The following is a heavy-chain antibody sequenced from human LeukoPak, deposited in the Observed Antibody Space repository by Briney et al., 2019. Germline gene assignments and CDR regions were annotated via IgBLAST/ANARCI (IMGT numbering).Heavy chain of an antibody. V-gene: IGHV1-2*06. J-gene: IGHJ6*02. CDR2: INPNSGGT. CDR3: ARYGCDSDFCLYFYYYGLDV. Sequence: ASVKVSCKASGYTFTGYYMHWVRQAPGQGLEWMGRINPNSGGTNYAQKFQGRVTMTRDTSISTAYMELSRLRSDDTAVYYCARYGCDSDFCLYFYYYGLDVWGQGTTVTVSS. CDR1: GYTFTGYY. D-gene: IGHD3-3*01.